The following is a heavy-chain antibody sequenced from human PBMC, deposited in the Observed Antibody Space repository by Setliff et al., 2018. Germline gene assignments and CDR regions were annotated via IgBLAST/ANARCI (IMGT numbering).Heavy chain of an antibody. D-gene: IGHD1-7*01. V-gene: IGHV4-4*02. CDR3: ARIRTGTFLNWFDP. CDR2: IYHSGST. J-gene: IGHJ5*02. Sequence: SETLSLTCAVSGGSISSSNWWSWVHQPPGKGLEWIGEIYHSGSTNYNPSLKSRVTISVDKSKNQFSLKLSSVTAADTAVYYCARIRTGTFLNWFDPWGRGTLVTVSS. CDR1: GGSISSSNW.